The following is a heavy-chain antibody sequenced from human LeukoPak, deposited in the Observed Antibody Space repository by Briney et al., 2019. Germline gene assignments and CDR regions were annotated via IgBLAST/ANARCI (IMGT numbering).Heavy chain of an antibody. D-gene: IGHD6-13*01. CDR1: GYTFTGYY. CDR2: INPNSGGT. V-gene: IGHV1-2*02. CDR3: ARNWGQLAAEPPYYYYMDV. J-gene: IGHJ6*03. Sequence: ASVKVSCKASGYTFTGYYMHWVRQAPGQGLEWMGWINPNSGGTNYAQKFQGRVTMTRDTSISTAYMELSRLRSDDTAVYYCARNWGQLAAEPPYYYYMDVWGKGTTVTVSS.